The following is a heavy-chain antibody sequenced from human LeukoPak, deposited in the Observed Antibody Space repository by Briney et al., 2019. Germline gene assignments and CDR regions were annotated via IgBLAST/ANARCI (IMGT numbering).Heavy chain of an antibody. Sequence: GGSLRLSCAASGFTLSSYEMNWVRQAPGKGLEWVSYISSSGSTIYYADSVKGRFTISRDNAKNSLYLQMNSLRAEDTAVYYCARFWSGYSTLDYWGQGTLVTVSS. V-gene: IGHV3-48*03. J-gene: IGHJ4*02. CDR3: ARFWSGYSTLDY. D-gene: IGHD3-3*01. CDR2: ISSSGSTI. CDR1: GFTLSSYE.